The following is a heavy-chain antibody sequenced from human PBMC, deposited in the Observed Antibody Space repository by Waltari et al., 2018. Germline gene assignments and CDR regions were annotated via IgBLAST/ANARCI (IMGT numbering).Heavy chain of an antibody. Sequence: QVQLVQSVAAVQKPGSSVTVSCKASGGTFISYAIRWLRQAPGHVLVWMGGIIPICGTANYAQKFQGRVTITADESKSTAYMEMSSLRSEDTAVYYCARAGSYGYPGDYWGQGTLVTVSS. V-gene: IGHV1-69*12. J-gene: IGHJ4*02. CDR3: ARAGSYGYPGDY. CDR1: GGTFISYA. CDR2: IIPICGTA. D-gene: IGHD5-18*01.